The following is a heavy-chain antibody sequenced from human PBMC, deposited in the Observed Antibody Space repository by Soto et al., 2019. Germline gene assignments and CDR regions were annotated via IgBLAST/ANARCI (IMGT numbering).Heavy chain of an antibody. V-gene: IGHV4-39*01. CDR3: ASPRQGNYDFLSGYYALDY. D-gene: IGHD3-3*01. CDR1: GSSISSSLSY. CDR2: FYYTGFT. Sequence: PSETLSLTCTVSGSSISSSLSYGAWFRQPPGKGLGWIVSFYYTGFTYSTYYNPSLKSRVTISVDTSKSQFSLNLRSVTAADTAVYYCASPRQGNYDFLSGYYALDYWGQGTLVTVSS. J-gene: IGHJ4*02.